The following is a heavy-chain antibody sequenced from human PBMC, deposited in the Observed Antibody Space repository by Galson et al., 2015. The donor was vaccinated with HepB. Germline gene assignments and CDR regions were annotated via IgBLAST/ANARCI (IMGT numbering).Heavy chain of an antibody. D-gene: IGHD4-23*01. Sequence: SVKVSCKASGFTFTHSAVQWVRQARGQRLEWIGWIVVGSGKTTYAQKFQKRVTITRDMSTSTAYMELSSLRSEDTAIYYCAADIGGSSTVISPPGYWGQGTLVTVSS. CDR1: GFTFTHSA. V-gene: IGHV1-58*01. CDR2: IVVGSGKT. CDR3: AADIGGSSTVISPPGY. J-gene: IGHJ4*02.